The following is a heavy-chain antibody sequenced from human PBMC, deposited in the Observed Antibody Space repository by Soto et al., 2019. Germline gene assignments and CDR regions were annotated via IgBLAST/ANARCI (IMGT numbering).Heavy chain of an antibody. CDR2: IKNKANSYTT. Sequence: PGGSLRLSCAASGFIFSDHYMDWVRHAPGKGLEWVGRIKNKANSYTTEYAASVKGRFTISRDDSKNSLYLQMNSLKTEDTAVYYCTRISLVGATGGRYFDYWGQGTLLTVSS. CDR3: TRISLVGATGGRYFDY. CDR1: GFIFSDHY. V-gene: IGHV3-72*01. D-gene: IGHD1-26*01. J-gene: IGHJ4*02.